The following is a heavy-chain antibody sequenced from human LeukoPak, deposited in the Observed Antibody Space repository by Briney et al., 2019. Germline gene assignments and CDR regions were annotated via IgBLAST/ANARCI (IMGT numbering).Heavy chain of an antibody. J-gene: IGHJ6*03. Sequence: SVKVSCKASGGTFSSYAISWVRQAPGQGLEWMGGIIPIFGTANYAQKFQGRVTITADESTSTAYMELSSLRSEDTAVYYCARSLLVWFGEMYYMDVWGKGTMVTVSS. D-gene: IGHD3-10*01. CDR2: IIPIFGTA. V-gene: IGHV1-69*13. CDR1: GGTFSSYA. CDR3: ARSLLVWFGEMYYMDV.